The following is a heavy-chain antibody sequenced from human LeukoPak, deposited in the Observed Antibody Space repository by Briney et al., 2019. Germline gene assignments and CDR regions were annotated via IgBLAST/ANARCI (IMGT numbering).Heavy chain of an antibody. CDR3: ARDYSSGYYYPAGAFDI. Sequence: PSETLSLTCTVSGGSISSGDYYWSWIRQHPGKGLEWIGYIYYSGSTYYNPSLKSRVTISVDTSKNQFSLKLSSVTAADTAVYYCARDYSSGYYYPAGAFDIWGQGTMVTVSS. J-gene: IGHJ3*02. V-gene: IGHV4-31*03. CDR2: IYYSGST. D-gene: IGHD3-22*01. CDR1: GGSISSGDYY.